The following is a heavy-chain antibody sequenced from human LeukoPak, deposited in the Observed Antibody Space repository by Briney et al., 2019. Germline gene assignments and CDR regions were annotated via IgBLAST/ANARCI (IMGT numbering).Heavy chain of an antibody. V-gene: IGHV1-69*13. CDR3: ARVQDGYYYYGMDV. Sequence: GASVKVSCRASGGTFSSYAISWVRQAPGQGLEWMGGIIPIFGTANYAQKFQGRVTITADESTSTAYTELSSLRSEDTAVYYCARVQDGYYYYGMDVWGQGTTVTVSS. D-gene: IGHD1-1*01. CDR2: IIPIFGTA. CDR1: GGTFSSYA. J-gene: IGHJ6*02.